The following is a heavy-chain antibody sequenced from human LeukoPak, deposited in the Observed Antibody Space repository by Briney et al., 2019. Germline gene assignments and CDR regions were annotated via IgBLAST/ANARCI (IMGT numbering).Heavy chain of an antibody. J-gene: IGHJ6*04. Sequence: GGSLRLSCAASGFTFSIYSINWVRQAPGKGLEWVSFITGNSNYIYYADLVKGRFTISRDNAKNSLYLQMNSLRAEDTAVYYCAELGITMIGGVWGKGTTVTISS. CDR3: AELGITMIGGV. CDR2: ITGNSNYI. D-gene: IGHD3-10*02. CDR1: GFTFSIYS. V-gene: IGHV3-21*01.